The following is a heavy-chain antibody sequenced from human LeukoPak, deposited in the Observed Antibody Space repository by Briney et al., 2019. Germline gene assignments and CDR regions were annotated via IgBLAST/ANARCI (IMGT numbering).Heavy chain of an antibody. CDR2: SNPSVDST. J-gene: IGHJ6*03. CDR3: ASGPFISMGRGGQWYYYIDA. V-gene: IGHV1-46*01. Sequence: SVPVSCKASGYTFTRYYMHWVRQATAQGLEWTGISNPSVDSTNYAQQVQGRVTMTRDTSTNTVYLELSRLRSEDTPVPYCASGPFISMGRGGQWYYYIDAWGKGTTVTASS. D-gene: IGHD3-10*01. CDR1: GYTFTRYY.